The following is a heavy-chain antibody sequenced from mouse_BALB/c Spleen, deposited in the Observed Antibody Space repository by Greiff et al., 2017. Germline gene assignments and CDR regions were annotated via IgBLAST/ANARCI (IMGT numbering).Heavy chain of an antibody. J-gene: IGHJ4*01. Sequence: QVQLQQSGAELVRPGVSVKISCKGSGYTFTDYAMHWVKQSHAKSLEWIGVISTYYGDASYNQKFKGKATMTVDKSSSTAYMELARLTSEDSAIYYCARWMGAMDYWGQGTSVTVSS. CDR3: ARWMGAMDY. CDR2: ISTYYGDA. CDR1: GYTFTDYA. D-gene: IGHD2-3*01. V-gene: IGHV1S137*01.